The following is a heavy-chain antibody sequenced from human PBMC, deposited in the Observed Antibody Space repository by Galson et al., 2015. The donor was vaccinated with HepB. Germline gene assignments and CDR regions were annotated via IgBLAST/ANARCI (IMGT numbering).Heavy chain of an antibody. Sequence: SVKVSCKASGYTFTSYGISWVRQAPGQGLEWMGWISAYNGNTNYAQKLQGRVTMTTDTSTGTAYMELRSLRSDDTAVYYCARDRDRYYYGSGSYYDYWGQGTLVTVSS. J-gene: IGHJ4*02. D-gene: IGHD3-10*01. V-gene: IGHV1-18*04. CDR1: GYTFTSYG. CDR2: ISAYNGNT. CDR3: ARDRDRYYYGSGSYYDY.